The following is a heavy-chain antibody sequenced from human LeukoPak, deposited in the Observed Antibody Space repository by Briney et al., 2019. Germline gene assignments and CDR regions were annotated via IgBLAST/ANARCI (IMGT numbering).Heavy chain of an antibody. V-gene: IGHV3-20*04. Sequence: GGSLRLSCADSGFTFDDYAMNWFRQAPGKGLEWVSGINWNGGSTYYRDSVKGRFTISRDNAKNSLYLQMNSLRAEDTALYYCARVKGSGYRNSIDYWGQGTLVTVSS. D-gene: IGHD3-3*01. CDR2: INWNGGST. CDR3: ARVKGSGYRNSIDY. J-gene: IGHJ4*02. CDR1: GFTFDDYA.